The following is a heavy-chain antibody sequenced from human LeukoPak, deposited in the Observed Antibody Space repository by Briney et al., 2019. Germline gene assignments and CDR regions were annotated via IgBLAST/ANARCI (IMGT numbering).Heavy chain of an antibody. CDR2: ISYDGSNK. Sequence: GRSLRLSCAASGFTFSNYAMHWVRQAPGKGLEWVAVISYDGSNKYYANSVKGRFTISRDNSKNTLYVQMDSLRAEDTAVYYCAKGVHDFWSGSYYGMDVGGQGTTVPVSS. J-gene: IGHJ6*02. CDR1: GFTFSNYA. CDR3: AKGVHDFWSGSYYGMDV. D-gene: IGHD3-3*01. V-gene: IGHV3-30-3*01.